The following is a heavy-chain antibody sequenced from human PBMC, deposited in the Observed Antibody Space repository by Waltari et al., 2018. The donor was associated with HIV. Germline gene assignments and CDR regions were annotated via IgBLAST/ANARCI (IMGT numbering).Heavy chain of an antibody. D-gene: IGHD2-2*01. J-gene: IGHJ4*02. Sequence: EVQLVESGGGLVQPGESLSLSCAASGSTFRMYVMTWVRQAPGKGLQWVAGISGNGGSRYYTDSVKGRFTISRDNSKKTLYLQMDSLRAEDTAVYYCAKVPVLPTGREDYWGQGTLVTVSS. CDR1: GSTFRMYV. CDR2: ISGNGGSR. CDR3: AKVPVLPTGREDY. V-gene: IGHV3-23*04.